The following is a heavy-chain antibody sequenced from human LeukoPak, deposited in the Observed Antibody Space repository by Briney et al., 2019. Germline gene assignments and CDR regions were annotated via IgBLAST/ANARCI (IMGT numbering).Heavy chain of an antibody. CDR3: AGYYYDSGQYFDY. Sequence: GASVKVSCKASGYTFTSYAMHWVRQAPGQRLEWMGWINAGNGNAKYSQKFQGRVTITRDTSASTAYMELSSLRSEDTAVYYCAGYYYDSGQYFDYWGQGTLVTVSS. J-gene: IGHJ4*02. CDR1: GYTFTSYA. D-gene: IGHD3-22*01. V-gene: IGHV1-3*01. CDR2: INAGNGNA.